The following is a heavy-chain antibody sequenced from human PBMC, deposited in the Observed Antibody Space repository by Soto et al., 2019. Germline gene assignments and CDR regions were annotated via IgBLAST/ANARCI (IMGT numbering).Heavy chain of an antibody. D-gene: IGHD3-10*01. J-gene: IGHJ3*01. V-gene: IGHV3-23*01. CDR3: AREDSNRGFVIDV. CDR2: IGGRVGA. Sequence: EEQLLESGGGLGQPGGSLRLSCTASGFIFSQFVMTWVRQVPGKRLQWVSRIGGRVGADYGDFAKGRFTVSRDNSNNTLFLQVDSLRVEDTARYFCAREDSNRGFVIDVWGQGTWVVGSS. CDR1: GFIFSQFV.